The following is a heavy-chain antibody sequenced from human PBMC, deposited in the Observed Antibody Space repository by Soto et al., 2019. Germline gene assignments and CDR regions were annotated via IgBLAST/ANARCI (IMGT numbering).Heavy chain of an antibody. Sequence: PSETLSLTCAVYGGSCSGYYWSWIRQPPGKGLEWIGEINHSGSTNYNPSLKSRVTISVDTSKNQFSLKLSSVTAADTAVYYCARGMVSYYGSGSSIDYWGQGTLVTVSS. CDR1: GGSCSGYY. V-gene: IGHV4-34*01. CDR3: ARGMVSYYGSGSSIDY. J-gene: IGHJ4*02. CDR2: INHSGST. D-gene: IGHD3-10*01.